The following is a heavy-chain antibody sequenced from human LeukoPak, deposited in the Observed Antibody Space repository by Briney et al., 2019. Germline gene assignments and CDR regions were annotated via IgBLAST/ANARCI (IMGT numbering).Heavy chain of an antibody. CDR2: IYRSGDT. D-gene: IGHD3-9*01. J-gene: IGHJ6*03. Sequence: GGSLRLSCAASGFTFTRYALSWVRQAPGKGLEWISVIYRSGDTYYADSGKGRFTVSRDNDQNTLYLQLNSLRPEDTAVYYCARDRVKSDDILTGYPHYYYYFYMDVWGKGTVVTVSS. V-gene: IGHV3-66*03. CDR3: ARDRVKSDDILTGYPHYYYYFYMDV. CDR1: GFTFTRYA.